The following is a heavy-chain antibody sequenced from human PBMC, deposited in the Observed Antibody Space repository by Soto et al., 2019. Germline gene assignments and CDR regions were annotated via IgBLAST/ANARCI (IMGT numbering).Heavy chain of an antibody. J-gene: IGHJ5*02. CDR3: ARAYTLGYNWFDP. Sequence: KPSETLSLTCAVSGGSTSSGGYSWSWIRQPPGKGLEWIGYIYHSGSTSYNPSLKSRVTISVDRSKNQFSLKLSSVTAADTAVYYCARAYTLGYNWFDPWGQGTLVTV. CDR2: IYHSGST. D-gene: IGHD3-16*01. CDR1: GGSTSSGGYS. V-gene: IGHV4-30-2*01.